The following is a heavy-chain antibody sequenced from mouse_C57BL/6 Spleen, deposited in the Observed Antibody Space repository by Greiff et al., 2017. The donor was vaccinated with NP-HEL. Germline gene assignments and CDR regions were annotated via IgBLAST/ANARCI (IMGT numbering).Heavy chain of an antibody. Sequence: EVQLQQSGPELVKPGASVKISCKASGYTFTDYYMNWVKQSHGKSLEWIGDINPNNGGTSYNQKFKGKATLTVDKSSSTAYMELRSLTSEDSAVYYCAKDGGGLRGYFDYWGQGTTLTVSS. CDR1: GYTFTDYY. D-gene: IGHD2-4*01. V-gene: IGHV1-26*01. CDR2: INPNNGGT. J-gene: IGHJ2*01. CDR3: AKDGGGLRGYFDY.